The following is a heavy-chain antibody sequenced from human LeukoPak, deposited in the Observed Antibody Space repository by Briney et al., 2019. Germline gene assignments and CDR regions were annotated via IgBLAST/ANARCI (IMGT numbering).Heavy chain of an antibody. CDR1: GFTFSSYG. V-gene: IGHV3-30*02. CDR3: VKGREYSYGFTY. D-gene: IGHD5-18*01. Sequence: GGSLRLSCAASGFTFSSYGMHWVRQAPGKGLEWVAFIRYDGSNKYYADSVKGRFTISRDNSKNTLYLQMNSLRAEDTAVYYCVKGREYSYGFTYWGQGTLVTVSS. CDR2: IRYDGSNK. J-gene: IGHJ4*02.